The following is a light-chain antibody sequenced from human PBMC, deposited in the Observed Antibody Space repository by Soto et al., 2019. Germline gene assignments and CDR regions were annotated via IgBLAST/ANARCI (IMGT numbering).Light chain of an antibody. CDR1: SSDVGGYNY. CDR2: VVS. Sequence: QSVLTQPASVSGSPGQSITISCTGTSSDVGGYNYVSWYQQHPGKAPKLMISVVSNRPSGVSNRFSGSKSGNPASLTISGLQAEDEADYYCSSYTSSSTYVFGTGTKVTVL. CDR3: SSYTSSSTYV. J-gene: IGLJ1*01. V-gene: IGLV2-14*01.